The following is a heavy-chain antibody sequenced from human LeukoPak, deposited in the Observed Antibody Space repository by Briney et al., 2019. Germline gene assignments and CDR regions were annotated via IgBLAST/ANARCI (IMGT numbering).Heavy chain of an antibody. J-gene: IGHJ3*02. CDR2: ISSSSSYI. Sequence: GGSLRLSCEASGFTFSSYTMNWVRRAPGKGLECVSSISSSSSYIYYADSMKGRFTISRDNAKNSLYLQMNSPRAEDTAVYYCARDHYYDSSGYTPAGDAFDIWGQGTMVTVSS. CDR1: GFTFSSYT. CDR3: ARDHYYDSSGYTPAGDAFDI. D-gene: IGHD3-22*01. V-gene: IGHV3-21*06.